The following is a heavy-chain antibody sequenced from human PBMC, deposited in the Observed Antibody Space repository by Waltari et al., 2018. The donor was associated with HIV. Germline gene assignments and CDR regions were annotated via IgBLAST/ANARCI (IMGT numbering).Heavy chain of an antibody. CDR3: ARGWLRDYFDY. CDR1: GDSVSRHGGD. V-gene: IGHV6-1*01. J-gene: IGHJ4*02. CDR2: TYYTSKWFY. Sequence: VQLQQSGPGLVKASQTLPLTCAISGDSVSRHGGDWNWIRQSPSRGLEWLGRTYYTSKWFYDYAVSVKSRITINPDTSKNHFSLQLNSVTLEDTAVYFCARGWLRDYFDYWGQGTLVTVSS. D-gene: IGHD5-12*01.